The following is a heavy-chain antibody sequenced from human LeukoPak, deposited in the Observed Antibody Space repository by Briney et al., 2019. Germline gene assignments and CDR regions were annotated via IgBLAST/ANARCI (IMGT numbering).Heavy chain of an antibody. V-gene: IGHV4-39*07. CDR3: ARSIAAAGFDY. Sequence: SETLSLTCTVSGGSISSSSYYWGCIRQPPGKGLEWIGSIYFTGSTYYNPSLKSRVTISVDTSKNQFSLKLSSVTAADTAVYYCARSIAAAGFDYWGQGTLVTVSS. D-gene: IGHD6-13*01. CDR1: GGSISSSSYY. CDR2: IYFTGST. J-gene: IGHJ4*02.